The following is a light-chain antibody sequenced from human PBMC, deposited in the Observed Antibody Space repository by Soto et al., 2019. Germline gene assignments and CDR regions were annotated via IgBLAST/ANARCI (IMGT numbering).Light chain of an antibody. CDR1: SSDVGNYKY. CDR3: SSYAGSNNWA. CDR2: EVS. J-gene: IGLJ2*01. V-gene: IGLV2-8*01. Sequence: QSALTQSPSASGSPGQSVTISCTGTSSDVGNYKYVSWYQQHPGKAPKLMIYEVSKRPSGVPDRFSGSKSGNTASLTVSGLQAEDEADYYCSSYAGSNNWAFGEGTQLTVL.